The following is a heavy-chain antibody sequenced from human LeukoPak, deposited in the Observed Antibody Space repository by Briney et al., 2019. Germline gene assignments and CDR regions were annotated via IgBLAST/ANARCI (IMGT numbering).Heavy chain of an antibody. V-gene: IGHV4-34*01. J-gene: IGHJ4*02. CDR3: ARGQVTAKFALFDC. D-gene: IGHD2-21*02. CDR2: INHSGST. CDR1: GGSFSGYY. Sequence: PSETLSLTCAVYGGSFSGYYWSWIRQPPGKGLEWIGEINHSGSTNYNPSLKSRVTISVDTSKNQFSLKLSSVTAADTAVYYCARGQVTAKFALFDCWGQGTLVTVSS.